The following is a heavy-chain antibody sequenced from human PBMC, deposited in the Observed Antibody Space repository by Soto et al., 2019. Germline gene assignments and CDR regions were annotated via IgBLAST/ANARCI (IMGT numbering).Heavy chain of an antibody. Sequence: QVQLQQWGAGLLKPSETLSLTCAVYGGSFSGYYWSWIRQPPGKGLEWIGEINHSGSTNYNPSLKGRVTISVDTSKSQFSLKLSSVTAADTAVYYCARAGIQLWYTLRGYWYFDLWGRGTLVTVSS. V-gene: IGHV4-34*01. CDR3: ARAGIQLWYTLRGYWYFDL. J-gene: IGHJ2*01. CDR1: GGSFSGYY. CDR2: INHSGST. D-gene: IGHD5-18*01.